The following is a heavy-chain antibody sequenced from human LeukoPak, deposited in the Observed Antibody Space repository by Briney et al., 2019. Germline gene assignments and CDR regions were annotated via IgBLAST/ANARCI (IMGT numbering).Heavy chain of an antibody. CDR2: INPNSGGT. CDR1: GYTFTGYY. D-gene: IGHD1-26*01. J-gene: IGHJ4*02. CDR3: ARDIAGDFDY. V-gene: IGHV1-2*02. Sequence: ASVKVSCKASGYTFTGYYMHWVRQAPGQGLEWMGWINPNSGGTSYAQKFQGRVTMTRDTSISTAYMVLSRLRSADTAVYYCARDIAGDFDYWGQGTLVTVSS.